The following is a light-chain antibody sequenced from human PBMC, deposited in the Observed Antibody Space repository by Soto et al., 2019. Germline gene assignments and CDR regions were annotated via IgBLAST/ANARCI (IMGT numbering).Light chain of an antibody. CDR3: QQLNSYFST. CDR1: QDVSSY. CDR2: AAS. Sequence: DIPLTQSPSFLSASVGDRVSITCRASQDVSSYLAWYQQKPGKAPKLLIYAASTLQSGVPSRFSGSGSGTEFTLTISSLQPEDFATYYCQQLNSYFSTFGQGTKVEIK. V-gene: IGKV1-9*01. J-gene: IGKJ1*01.